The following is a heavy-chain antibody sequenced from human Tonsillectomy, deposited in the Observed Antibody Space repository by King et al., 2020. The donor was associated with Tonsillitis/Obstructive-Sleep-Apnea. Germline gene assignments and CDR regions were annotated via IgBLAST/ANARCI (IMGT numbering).Heavy chain of an antibody. D-gene: IGHD4-11*01. CDR2: ISYDGSDK. V-gene: IGHV3-30*04. CDR1: GFTFSSYA. J-gene: IGHJ6*03. Sequence: VQLVESGGGVVQPGRSLRLSCAASGFTFSSYAMHWVRQAPGKGLEWVAVISYDGSDKFYADSVKGRFTISRDNSKNTLYLQMNSLRAEDTAVYYCASRGNIVTSFYYYYMDVWGRGTTVTVSS. CDR3: ASRGNIVTSFYYYYMDV.